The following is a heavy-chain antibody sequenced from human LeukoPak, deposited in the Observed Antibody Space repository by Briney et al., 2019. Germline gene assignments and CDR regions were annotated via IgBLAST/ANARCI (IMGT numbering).Heavy chain of an antibody. CDR3: AKGAYDYIEMGYFDY. V-gene: IGHV3-23*01. CDR1: GFTFSDYY. D-gene: IGHD5-12*01. Sequence: PGGSLILSCAASGFTFSDYYMSWIRQAPGKGLEWVSLIVASSGSTFYADSVKGRFTISRDSSKNTLYLQMNSLRAEDMAVYYCAKGAYDYIEMGYFDYWGQGTLVTVSS. J-gene: IGHJ4*02. CDR2: IVASSGST.